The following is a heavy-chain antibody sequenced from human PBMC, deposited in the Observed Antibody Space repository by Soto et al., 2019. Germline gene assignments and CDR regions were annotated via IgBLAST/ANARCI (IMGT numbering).Heavy chain of an antibody. Sequence: EVQLVESGGGLVQPGGSLRLSCAASGFTFSIYNMTWVRQAPGKGLEWVATIKQDGSDKYYVDSVKGRFTISRDNAKNSVYLQMNSLTDEDTAVYFCARGGRIGLPDYSWFDPWGQGTLVTLSS. CDR3: ARGGRIGLPDYSWFDP. CDR1: GFTFSIYN. D-gene: IGHD2-15*01. J-gene: IGHJ5*02. CDR2: IKQDGSDK. V-gene: IGHV3-7*05.